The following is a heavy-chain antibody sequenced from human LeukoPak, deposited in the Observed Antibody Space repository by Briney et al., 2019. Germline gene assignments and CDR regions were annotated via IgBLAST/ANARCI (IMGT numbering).Heavy chain of an antibody. J-gene: IGHJ6*02. CDR3: AREFYGMDV. CDR2: ISSSGSTI. CDR1: GFTFSSYE. Sequence: GGSLRLSCAASGFTFSSYEMNWVRQAPGKGLEWVSYISSSGSTIYYADSVKGRLTISRDNAKNSLYLQMNSLRAEDTAVYYCAREFYGMDVWGQGTTVTVSS. V-gene: IGHV3-48*03.